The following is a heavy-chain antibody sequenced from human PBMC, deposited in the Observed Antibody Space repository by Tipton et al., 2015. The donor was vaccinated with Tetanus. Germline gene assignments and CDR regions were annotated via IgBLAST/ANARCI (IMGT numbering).Heavy chain of an antibody. CDR3: ARIWAAAGTIDY. CDR1: GYTFTSYG. V-gene: IGHV1-18*04. D-gene: IGHD6-13*01. J-gene: IGHJ4*02. CDR2: ISAYNGNT. Sequence: QMQLVQSGAEVKKPGASVKVSCKASGYTFTSYGISWVRQAPGQGLEWIGWISAYNGNTNYEQKLPGRVTMTPDTSTSTAYMELRSLRSDDTAVYYCARIWAAAGTIDYWGQGTLVTVSS.